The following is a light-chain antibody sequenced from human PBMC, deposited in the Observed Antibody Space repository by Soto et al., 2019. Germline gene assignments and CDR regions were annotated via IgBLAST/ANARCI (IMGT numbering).Light chain of an antibody. Sequence: DIQMTQSPSTLSASVGERVTITCRASQSVSSWLAWYQQKPGKAPKLLIYKASSLESGVPSRFSGSGSGTEFTLTISSLQPDDFATYYCQHYNIYPLTFGGGTKVEIK. V-gene: IGKV1-5*03. CDR1: QSVSSW. J-gene: IGKJ4*01. CDR3: QHYNIYPLT. CDR2: KAS.